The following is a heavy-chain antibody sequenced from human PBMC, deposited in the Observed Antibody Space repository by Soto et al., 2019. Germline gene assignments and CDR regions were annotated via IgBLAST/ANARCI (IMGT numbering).Heavy chain of an antibody. CDR1: GYSFSRYW. CDR3: ARDTFSGDSSGPHY. Sequence: PVGALKISCHVSGYSFSRYWMACVRQTPGKGLEWMGLIYPGDSDTRYSPSFQGQVTISADKSITTAYLQWSSLKASDTAIYYCARDTFSGDSSGPHYWGQGTLVTVSS. J-gene: IGHJ4*02. CDR2: IYPGDSDT. V-gene: IGHV5-51*01. D-gene: IGHD3-22*01.